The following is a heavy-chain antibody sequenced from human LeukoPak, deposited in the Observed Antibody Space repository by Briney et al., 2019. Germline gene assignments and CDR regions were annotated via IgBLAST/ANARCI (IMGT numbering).Heavy chain of an antibody. Sequence: SQTLSLTCTVSGGSISSGDYYWSWIRQPPGKGLEWIGYIYYSGSTYYDPPLKSRVTISVDTSKNQFSLKLSSVTAADTAVYYCAREGVGATGDFDYWGQGTLVTVSS. J-gene: IGHJ4*02. CDR2: IYYSGST. CDR3: AREGVGATGDFDY. V-gene: IGHV4-30-4*01. D-gene: IGHD1-26*01. CDR1: GGSISSGDYY.